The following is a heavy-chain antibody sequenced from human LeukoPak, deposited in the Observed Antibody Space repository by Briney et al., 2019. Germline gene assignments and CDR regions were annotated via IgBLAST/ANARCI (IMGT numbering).Heavy chain of an antibody. Sequence: SETLSLTCTVSGGSISSYYWSWIRQPAGKGLEWIGRIYTSGSTNYNPSLKSRVTMSVDTSKNQFSLKLSSVTAADTAVYYCASEKATTGVFDYWGQGTLVTVSS. D-gene: IGHD5-12*01. CDR1: GGSISSYY. CDR2: IYTSGST. J-gene: IGHJ4*02. CDR3: ASEKATTGVFDY. V-gene: IGHV4-4*07.